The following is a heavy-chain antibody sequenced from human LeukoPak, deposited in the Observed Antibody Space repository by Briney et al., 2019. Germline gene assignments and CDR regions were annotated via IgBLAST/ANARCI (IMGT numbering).Heavy chain of an antibody. V-gene: IGHV4-4*02. CDR2: IYHSGST. D-gene: IGHD3-3*01. J-gene: IGHJ3*02. Sequence: SETLSLTCAVSGGSIGSSNWWSWVRQPPGKGLEWIGEIYHSGSTNSNPSLKSRITISVDKSKNQFSLKLSSVTAADTAVYYCARERSGSEIFARSFDIWGQGTMVTVSS. CDR3: ARERSGSEIFARSFDI. CDR1: GGSIGSSNW.